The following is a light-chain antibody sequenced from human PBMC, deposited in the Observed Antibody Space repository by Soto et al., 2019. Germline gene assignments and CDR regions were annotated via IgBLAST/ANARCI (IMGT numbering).Light chain of an antibody. J-gene: IGLJ1*01. V-gene: IGLV2-11*01. CDR3: CAYAGGYTYL. CDR2: DVA. Sequence: QSALTQPRSVSGSPGQSVTISCTGTGNDVGAYNYVSWYQQHPGRPPKLMMYDVARWPSGVPDRFSGSKSGNTASLTISGLQAEDEADYFCCAYAGGYTYLFGTGTKLTVI. CDR1: GNDVGAYNY.